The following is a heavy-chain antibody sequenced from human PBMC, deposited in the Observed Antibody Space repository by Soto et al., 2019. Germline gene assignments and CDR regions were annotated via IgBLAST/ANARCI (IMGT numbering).Heavy chain of an antibody. CDR2: IYYSGST. V-gene: IGHV4-59*11. CDR1: GGSISSHY. D-gene: IGHD1-1*01. CDR3: VKERGTRIRGPFEY. J-gene: IGHJ4*02. Sequence: SSETLSLTCTVSGGSISSHYWSWILQPPGKGLEWIGYIYYSGSTNYNPSLKSRVTISVDTSKNQFSLKLSSVTAEDTAVYYCVKERGTRIRGPFEYWGQGNLVTVT.